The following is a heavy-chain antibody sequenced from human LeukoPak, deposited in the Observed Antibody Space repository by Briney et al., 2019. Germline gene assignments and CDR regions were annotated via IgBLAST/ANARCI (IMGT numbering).Heavy chain of an antibody. CDR3: AREYGMATITGYYYYYYMDV. V-gene: IGHV1-69*13. J-gene: IGHJ6*03. CDR1: GGTFSSYA. D-gene: IGHD5-24*01. Sequence: EASVKVSCKASGGTFSSYAISWVRQAPGQGLEWMGGIIPIFGTANYAQKFQGRVTITADESTSTAYMEPSSLRSEDTAVYCCAREYGMATITGYYYYYYMDVWGKGTTVTISS. CDR2: IIPIFGTA.